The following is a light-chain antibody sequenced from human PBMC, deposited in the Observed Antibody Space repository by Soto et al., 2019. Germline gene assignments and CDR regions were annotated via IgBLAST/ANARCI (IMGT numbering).Light chain of an antibody. CDR1: SGHISNA. CDR3: QTWGTGIPVV. J-gene: IGLJ7*01. Sequence: QPVLTQSPSASASLGASVKLTCTLSSGHISNAIAWHQQKPEKGPRYLMNVNSDGSHIKGDGIPDRFSGSSSGAERYPTISRLQSEDEADYYCQTWGTGIPVVFGGGTQLTVL. V-gene: IGLV4-69*01. CDR2: VNSDGSH.